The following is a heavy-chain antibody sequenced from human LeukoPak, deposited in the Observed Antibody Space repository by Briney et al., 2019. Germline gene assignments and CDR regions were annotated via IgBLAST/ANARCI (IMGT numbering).Heavy chain of an antibody. J-gene: IGHJ5*02. V-gene: IGHV4-34*01. CDR3: ARGGNYDILTGLHWFDP. D-gene: IGHD3-9*01. CDR1: GGSFSGYY. Sequence: SETLSLTCAVYGGSFSGYYWSWIRQPPGKGLEWTGEINHSGSTNYNPSLKSRVTFSVDTSKNQFSLKLSSVTAADTAVYYCARGGNYDILTGLHWFDPWGQGTLVNVSS. CDR2: INHSGST.